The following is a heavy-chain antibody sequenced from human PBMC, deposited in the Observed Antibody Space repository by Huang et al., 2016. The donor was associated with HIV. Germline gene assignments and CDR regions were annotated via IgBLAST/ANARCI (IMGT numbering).Heavy chain of an antibody. CDR3: ARESNIVVVPHTIKFFDY. D-gene: IGHD2-2*01. J-gene: IGHJ4*02. CDR1: GGSFSNHV. Sequence: QVQLVQSGAEVKKPGSSVKVSCKASGGSFSNHVFSWVRQGPGQGLGWMGGSIPSFGTTNDAQKFQGRVTITADESTGTAYLELSSLRSEDTAVYFCARESNIVVVPHTIKFFDYWGQGTLVTVSS. CDR2: SIPSFGTT. V-gene: IGHV1-69*01.